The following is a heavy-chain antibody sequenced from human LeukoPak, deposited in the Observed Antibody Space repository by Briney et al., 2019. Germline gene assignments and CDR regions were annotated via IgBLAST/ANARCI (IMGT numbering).Heavy chain of an antibody. Sequence: KPSETLSLTCAVYGGSFSGYYWSWIRQPPGKGLEWIGEINHSRSTNYNPSLKSRVTISVDTSKDQFSLKLSSVTAADTAVYYCARHVAPITMTGGGDYMDVWGKGTTVTISS. CDR3: ARHVAPITMTGGGDYMDV. CDR2: INHSRST. J-gene: IGHJ6*03. D-gene: IGHD3-22*01. CDR1: GGSFSGYY. V-gene: IGHV4-34*01.